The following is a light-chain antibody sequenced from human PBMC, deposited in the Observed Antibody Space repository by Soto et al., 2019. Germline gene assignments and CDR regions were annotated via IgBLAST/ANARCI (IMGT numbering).Light chain of an antibody. Sequence: EIVLTQSPATLSLSPGERATLSCRASQSVSSYLAWYQQKPGQAPRLLIYDASNRATGIPARFSGSWSGTDFTLTISSLEPEDFAVYYGQQRSTPLTCGGGTKVEIK. CDR3: QQRSTPLT. J-gene: IGKJ4*01. CDR2: DAS. CDR1: QSVSSY. V-gene: IGKV3-11*01.